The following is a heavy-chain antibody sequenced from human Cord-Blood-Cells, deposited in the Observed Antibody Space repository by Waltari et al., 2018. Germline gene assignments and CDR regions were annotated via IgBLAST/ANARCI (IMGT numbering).Heavy chain of an antibody. CDR1: GFTFSGSA. J-gene: IGHJ4*02. D-gene: IGHD2-2*01. Sequence: EVQLVESGGGLVQPGGSLKLSCAASGFTFSGSAMHWVRQASGKGLEWVGRIRSKANSYATAYAASVKGRFTISRDDSKNTAYLQMNSLKTEDTAVYYCTRHDRSREDYWGQGTLVTVSS. V-gene: IGHV3-73*02. CDR3: TRHDRSREDY. CDR2: IRSKANSYAT.